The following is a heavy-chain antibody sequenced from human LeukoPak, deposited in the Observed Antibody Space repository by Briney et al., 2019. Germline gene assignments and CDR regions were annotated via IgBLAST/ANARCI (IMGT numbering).Heavy chain of an antibody. Sequence: GGSPRLSCVGSGFSFSEYSMNWVRQSPGKGLEWISYITSRSAFTYFADSVKGRFTISRDDARNSVYLHLNALRVDDTAVYYCARDLTSAYWSPGGYYYYMDVWGKGTAVTVSS. V-gene: IGHV3-48*01. CDR2: ITSRSAFT. J-gene: IGHJ6*03. CDR1: GFSFSEYS. CDR3: ARDLTSAYWSPGGYYYYMDV. D-gene: IGHD3-16*01.